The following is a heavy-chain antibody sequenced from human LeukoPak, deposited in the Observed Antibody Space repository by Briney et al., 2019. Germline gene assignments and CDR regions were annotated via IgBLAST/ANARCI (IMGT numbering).Heavy chain of an antibody. CDR2: IHPGDSDT. V-gene: IGHV5-51*01. CDR1: GYSFTSFW. CDR3: ARRARDSSGYYRLYYFDY. J-gene: IGHJ4*02. D-gene: IGHD3-22*01. Sequence: GESLKISCKGSGYSFTSFWIGWGRHIPRKGLEGMGIIHPGDSDTRYSPSFRGQVTTSADKSISTAYLQWSSLKASDTAMYYCARRARDSSGYYRLYYFDYWGQGTLVTVSS.